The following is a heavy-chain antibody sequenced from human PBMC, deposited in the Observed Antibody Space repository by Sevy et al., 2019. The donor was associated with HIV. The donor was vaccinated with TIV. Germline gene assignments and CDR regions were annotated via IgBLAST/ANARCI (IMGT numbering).Heavy chain of an antibody. CDR2: ISAYNGNT. CDR1: GYTFTSYG. CDR3: ARDQEVNYDSGSRSDGYNWFDP. J-gene: IGHJ5*02. D-gene: IGHD3-10*01. V-gene: IGHV1-18*01. Sequence: ASVKVSCKASGYTFTSYGISWVRQAPGQGLEWMGWISAYNGNTIYAQKLQDRVTMTTDTSTSTAYMELRSLRSDDKTVYYCARDQEVNYDSGSRSDGYNWFDPWGQGTLVTVSS.